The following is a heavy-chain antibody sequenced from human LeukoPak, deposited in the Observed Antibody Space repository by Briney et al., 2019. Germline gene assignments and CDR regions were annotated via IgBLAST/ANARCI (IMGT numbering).Heavy chain of an antibody. Sequence: GGSLRLSCAASGFTFSNAWMSWVRQAPGKGLEWVGRIKSKTDGGTTDYAAPVKGRFTISRDDSKNTLYLQMNSLKTEDTAVYYCTTGTNYDFWSGYYTYFDYWGQGTLVTVSS. CDR2: IKSKTDGGTT. J-gene: IGHJ4*02. CDR3: TTGTNYDFWSGYYTYFDY. D-gene: IGHD3-3*01. CDR1: GFTFSNAW. V-gene: IGHV3-15*01.